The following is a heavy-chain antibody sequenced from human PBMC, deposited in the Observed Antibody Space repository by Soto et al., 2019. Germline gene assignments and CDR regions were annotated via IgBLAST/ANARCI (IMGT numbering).Heavy chain of an antibody. Sequence: QVQLVESGGGVVQPGRSLRLSCATSGFSFSTYGMHWVRQAPGKGLEWVAVISYDGRNTYYAESVEGRFTTSRDSPSNTLYLQMNSLGAVATAVYYCAKDLLKQLKVSYYYYSIAVWGQGTTVTVSS. CDR3: AKDLLKQLKVSYYYYSIAV. CDR2: ISYDGRNT. J-gene: IGHJ6*01. V-gene: IGHV3-30*18. CDR1: GFSFSTYG.